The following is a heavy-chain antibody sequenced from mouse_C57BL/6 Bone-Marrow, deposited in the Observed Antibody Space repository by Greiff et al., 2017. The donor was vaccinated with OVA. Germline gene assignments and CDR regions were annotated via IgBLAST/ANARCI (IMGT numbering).Heavy chain of an antibody. V-gene: IGHV5-12*01. Sequence: EVQVVESGGGLVQPGGSLKLSCAASGFTFSDYYMYWVRQTPEKRLEWVAYISNGGGSTYYPDTVKGRFTISRDNAKNTLYLQMSRLKSEETAMYYCARLPITTVDAMDYWGQGTSVTVSS. CDR2: ISNGGGST. CDR3: ARLPITTVDAMDY. J-gene: IGHJ4*01. D-gene: IGHD1-1*01. CDR1: GFTFSDYY.